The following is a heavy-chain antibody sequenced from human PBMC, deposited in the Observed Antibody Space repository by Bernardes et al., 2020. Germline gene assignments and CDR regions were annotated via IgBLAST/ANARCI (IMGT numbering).Heavy chain of an antibody. CDR1: GFLFRSYS. D-gene: IGHD5-18*01. J-gene: IGHJ4*02. Sequence: GGSLRLSCATSGFLFRSYSIHWVRQAPGKGLEWVALIWYDGNNKYYADSVKGRFTISRDNSKSTLSLQMNSLRVDDTAVYYCARGQGYNNYVDYGGQGTLVTVS. CDR2: IWYDGNNK. CDR3: ARGQGYNNYVDY. V-gene: IGHV3-33*01.